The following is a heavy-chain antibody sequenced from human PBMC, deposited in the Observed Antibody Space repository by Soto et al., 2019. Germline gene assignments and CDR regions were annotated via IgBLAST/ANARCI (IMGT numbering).Heavy chain of an antibody. J-gene: IGHJ5*01. CDR3: AREVYGSSSDTDS. CDR1: GFTFSSYW. Sequence: GGSLRLSCAASGFTFSSYWMSWVRQAPGKGLEWVANIKQDGSDKYYVASVKGRFTISRDNAKNSLFLQMNSVRDDDTAVYYCAREVYGSSSDTDSWGQGTLVTVSS. V-gene: IGHV3-7*03. CDR2: IKQDGSDK. D-gene: IGHD6-6*01.